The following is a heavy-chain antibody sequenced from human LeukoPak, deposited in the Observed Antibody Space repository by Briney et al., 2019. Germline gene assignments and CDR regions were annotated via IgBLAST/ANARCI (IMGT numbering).Heavy chain of an antibody. D-gene: IGHD2-15*01. J-gene: IGHJ5*02. CDR2: INPNSGGT. CDR3: ARVIVVVVAASNWFDP. V-gene: IGHV1-2*02. Sequence: ASVKVSCKASGYTFTGYYMHWVRQAPGQGLEWMGWINPNSGGTNYAQKFQGRVTMTRDTSISTAYMELSRLRSDDTAVYYCARVIVVVVAASNWFDPWGQGTLVTVSS. CDR1: GYTFTGYY.